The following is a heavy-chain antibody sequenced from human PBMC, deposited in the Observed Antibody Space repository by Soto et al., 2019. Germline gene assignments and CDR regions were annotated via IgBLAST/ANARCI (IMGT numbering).Heavy chain of an antibody. CDR3: TKGGRGHPYYSDN. CDR2: THHSGRT. Sequence: PPETLSLTCAVSGGAISSTNWWRCVRQPPGKGLEWIGETHHSGRTSYNQSLRSRVTMPVENSKNQLSLIPTSGTAADTTLYYCTKGGRGHPYYSDNGRPGTLVTVSS. V-gene: IGHV4-4*03. J-gene: IGHJ4*02. CDR1: GGAISSTNW. D-gene: IGHD2-15*01.